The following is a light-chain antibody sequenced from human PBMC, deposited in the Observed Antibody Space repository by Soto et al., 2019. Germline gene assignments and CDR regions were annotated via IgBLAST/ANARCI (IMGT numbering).Light chain of an antibody. V-gene: IGKV1-5*03. CDR1: QSLRYW. CDR3: QQYASYPWT. Sequence: IHMTQSPSTLSASVGDRATINCRTGQSLRYWLAWFQQKAGKAPKLLIYEASRLASGVPSRISGSGSGTEFTLTISSLQPDDFAAYYCQQYASYPWTFGQGTKVDIK. CDR2: EAS. J-gene: IGKJ1*01.